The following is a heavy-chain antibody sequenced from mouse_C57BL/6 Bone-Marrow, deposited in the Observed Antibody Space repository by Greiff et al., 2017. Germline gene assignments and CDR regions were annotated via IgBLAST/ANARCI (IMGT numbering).Heavy chain of an antibody. V-gene: IGHV1-72*01. Sequence: VQLQQPGAELVKPGASVKLSCKASGYTFTSYWMHWVKQRPGRGLEWIGRIDPNSGGTKYNEKFKSKATLTVDTPSSTAYMQLSSLTSEDSAVYYCARGTTTVVADFDYWGQGTTLTVSS. CDR2: IDPNSGGT. J-gene: IGHJ2*01. CDR3: ARGTTTVVADFDY. D-gene: IGHD1-1*01. CDR1: GYTFTSYW.